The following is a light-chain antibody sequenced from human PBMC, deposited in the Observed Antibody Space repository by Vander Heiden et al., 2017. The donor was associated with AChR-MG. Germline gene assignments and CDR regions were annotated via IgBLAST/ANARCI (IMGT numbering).Light chain of an antibody. J-gene: IGLJ2*01. V-gene: IGLV2-11*01. CDR1: SNDVGGYNY. CDR2: DVS. Sequence: QSALTQPRSVSGSPGQSVTISCTGTSNDVGGYNYVSWYQQSPGKAPKLMIYDVSKRPSGVTDRFSGSKSGNTASLTISGLQAEEEADYYCGSYAGNYVVVFGGGTKLTVL. CDR3: GSYAGNYVVV.